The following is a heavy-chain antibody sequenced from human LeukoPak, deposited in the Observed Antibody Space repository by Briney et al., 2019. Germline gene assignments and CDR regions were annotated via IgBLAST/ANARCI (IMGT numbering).Heavy chain of an antibody. J-gene: IGHJ4*02. CDR1: GYSISSGYY. V-gene: IGHV4-38-2*02. CDR2: IYHSGST. CDR3: ARGYWNENSFDY. Sequence: PSETLSLTCTVSGYSISSGYYWGWIRQPPGKGPEWIGSIYHSGSTYYNPSLKSRVTISVDTSKNQFSLKLSSVTAADTAVYYCARGYWNENSFDYWGQGTLVTVSS. D-gene: IGHD1-1*01.